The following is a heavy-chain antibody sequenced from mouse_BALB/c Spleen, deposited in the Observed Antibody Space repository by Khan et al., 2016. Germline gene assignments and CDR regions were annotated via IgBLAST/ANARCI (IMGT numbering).Heavy chain of an antibody. CDR2: ISSGSSTI. V-gene: IGHV5-17*02. CDR3: GRGDF. CDR1: GFTFSNFG. J-gene: IGHJ2*01. Sequence: EVELVESGGGLVQPGGSRKLSCAASGFTFSNFGMHWVRQAPEKGLEWVAFISSGSSTIYYAETVKGRFTVSRDNPKNTLFLQMTSLGSEATAMYYCGRGDFWGQGTTLTVSS.